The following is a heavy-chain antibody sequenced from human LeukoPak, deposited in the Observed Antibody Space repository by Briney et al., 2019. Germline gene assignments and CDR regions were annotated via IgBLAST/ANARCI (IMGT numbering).Heavy chain of an antibody. V-gene: IGHV3-30*04. CDR2: ISYDGSNK. CDR3: ARDIGDGYNKAY. D-gene: IGHD5-24*01. CDR1: GFTFNNYA. J-gene: IGHJ4*02. Sequence: GGSLRLSCATSGFTFNNYAMHWVRQAPGKGLEWVAVISYDGSNKYYADSVKGRFTISRDNSKNTLYLQMNSLRAEDTAVYYCARDIGDGYNKAYWGEGTLVTVSS.